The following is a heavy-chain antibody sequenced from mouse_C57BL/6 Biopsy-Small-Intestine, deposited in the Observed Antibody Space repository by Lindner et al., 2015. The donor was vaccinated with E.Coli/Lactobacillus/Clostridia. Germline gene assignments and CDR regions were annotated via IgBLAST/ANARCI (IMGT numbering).Heavy chain of an antibody. D-gene: IGHD2-1*01. J-gene: IGHJ2*01. CDR2: FYPGSGSI. CDR3: ARHEEGIYYGNFYFDY. V-gene: IGHV1-62-2*01. Sequence: VQLQESGTELVKPGASVKLSCKASGYTFTEYTIHWVKQRSGQGLEWIGWFYPGSGSIKYNEKFKDKATLIADKSSSTVYMELSRLTSEDSAVYFCARHEEGIYYGNFYFDYWGQGTTLTVSS. CDR1: GYTFTEYT.